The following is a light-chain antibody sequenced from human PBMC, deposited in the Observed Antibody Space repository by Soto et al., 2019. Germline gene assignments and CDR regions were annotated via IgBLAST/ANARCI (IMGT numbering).Light chain of an antibody. J-gene: IGKJ1*01. CDR2: GAS. CDR3: HNYHSAPRT. CDR1: QRVSSY. Sequence: EIVLTQSPGTLSLSPGERATLSCRASQRVSSYLAWYQQKPGQAPTLLIYGASSMPTGISDRFRGSESGTDFALHISSVEPENLAEFYCHNYHSAPRTFGQGTKVEIK. V-gene: IGKV3-20*01.